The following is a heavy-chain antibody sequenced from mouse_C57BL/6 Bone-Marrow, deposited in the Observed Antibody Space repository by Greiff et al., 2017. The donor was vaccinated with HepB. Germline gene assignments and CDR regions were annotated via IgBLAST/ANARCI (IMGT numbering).Heavy chain of an antibody. CDR1: GFNIKDYY. V-gene: IGHV14-1*01. CDR2: IDPEDGDT. D-gene: IGHD1-1*01. J-gene: IGHJ1*03. Sequence: EVQLQESGAELVRPGASVKLSCTASGFNIKDYYMHWVKQRPEQGLEWIGRIDPEDGDTEYAPKFQGKATMTADTSSNTAYLQLSSLTSEDTAVYYCTTRPPYYYGSSSWYFDVWGTGTTVTVSS. CDR3: TTRPPYYYGSSSWYFDV.